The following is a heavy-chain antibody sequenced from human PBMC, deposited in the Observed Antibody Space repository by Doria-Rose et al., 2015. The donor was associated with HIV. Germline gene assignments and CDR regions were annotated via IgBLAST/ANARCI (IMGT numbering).Heavy chain of an antibody. Sequence: QITLKESGPVLVKPTETLTLTCTVSGASLSSPGMGVSWIRQPPGKALEWLANIFSDDERSYKTSLKSRLTISRGTSKSQVVLTMTDMDPVDTATYYCARIKSSRCYHKYYFDFWGQGTLVIVSA. CDR1: GASLSSPGMG. D-gene: IGHD6-13*01. CDR2: IFSDDER. CDR3: ARIKSSRCYHKYYFDF. J-gene: IGHJ4*02. V-gene: IGHV2-26*01.